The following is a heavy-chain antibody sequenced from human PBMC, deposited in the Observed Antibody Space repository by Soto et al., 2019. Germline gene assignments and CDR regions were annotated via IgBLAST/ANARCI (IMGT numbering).Heavy chain of an antibody. D-gene: IGHD3-9*01. CDR2: TYHSGST. Sequence: PSETLSLTCAVSGYSISSGYYWGWIRQPPGKGLEWIGSTYHSGSTYYNPSLKSRVTISVDTSKNQFSLKLSSVTAADTAVYYCARGQGILTGYDYYYYGMDVWGQGTTVTVSS. V-gene: IGHV4-38-2*01. CDR1: GYSISSGYY. CDR3: ARGQGILTGYDYYYYGMDV. J-gene: IGHJ6*02.